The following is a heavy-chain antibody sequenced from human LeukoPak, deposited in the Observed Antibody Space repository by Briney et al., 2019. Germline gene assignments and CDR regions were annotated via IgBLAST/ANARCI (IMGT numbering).Heavy chain of an antibody. CDR3: ARDLTGYGSGSYYRY. CDR1: GFTFSSYG. Sequence: GRSLRLSCAASGFTFSSYGMHGVRQAPGKGLEGVAVIWYDGSNKYYADSVKGRFTISRDNSKNTLYLQMNSLRAEDTAVYYCARDLTGYGSGSYYRYWGQGTLVTVSS. V-gene: IGHV3-33*01. D-gene: IGHD3-10*01. CDR2: IWYDGSNK. J-gene: IGHJ4*02.